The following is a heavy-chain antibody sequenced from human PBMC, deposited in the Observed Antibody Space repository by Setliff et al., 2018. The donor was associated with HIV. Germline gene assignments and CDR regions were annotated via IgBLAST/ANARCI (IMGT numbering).Heavy chain of an antibody. D-gene: IGHD3-22*01. CDR1: GFTFSGST. CDR2: IGSKANSYAT. Sequence: LSCAASGFTFSGSTIHWVRQASGKGLEWVGRIGSKANSYATAYAASVKGRFTTSREDSKNTAYLQMNSLKTEDTAVYYCKADSSGYPWGQGTLVTVSS. J-gene: IGHJ5*02. V-gene: IGHV3-73*01. CDR3: KADSSGYP.